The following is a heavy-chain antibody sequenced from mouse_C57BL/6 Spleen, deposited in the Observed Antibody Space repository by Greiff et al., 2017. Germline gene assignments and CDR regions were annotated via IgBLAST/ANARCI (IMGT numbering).Heavy chain of an antibody. CDR2: IDPETGGT. V-gene: IGHV1-15*01. D-gene: IGHD2-3*01. CDR3: TREGCDGYYVYYAMDY. CDR1: GYTFTDYE. Sequence: VQLQESGAELVRPGASVTLSCKASGYTFTDYEMHWVKQTPVHGLEWIGAIDPETGGTAYKQKFKGKAILTADKSSSTAYMELRSLTSEDSAVYYCTREGCDGYYVYYAMDYWGQGTSVTVSS. J-gene: IGHJ4*01.